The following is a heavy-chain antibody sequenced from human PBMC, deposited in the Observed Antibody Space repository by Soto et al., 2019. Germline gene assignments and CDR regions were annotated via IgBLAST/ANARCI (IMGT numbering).Heavy chain of an antibody. J-gene: IGHJ4*02. D-gene: IGHD3-16*02. CDR1: GGSVSDYY. V-gene: IGHV4-34*01. Sequence: QVQLQQWGAGLLKPSETLSLTCAVYGGSVSDYYWSWVRQPPGKGLEWIGEINHSGSTNYNPSLKRRVTISVDTSKSQLSLKLSSVTAADTARYYCASGQTYYDPVWGSHRSEGIDYWGQGTLVTVSS. CDR2: INHSGST. CDR3: ASGQTYYDPVWGSHRSEGIDY.